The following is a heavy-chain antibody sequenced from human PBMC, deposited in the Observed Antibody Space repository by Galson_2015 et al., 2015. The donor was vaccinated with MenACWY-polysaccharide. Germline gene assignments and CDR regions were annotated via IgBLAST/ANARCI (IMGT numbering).Heavy chain of an antibody. V-gene: IGHV3-23*01. J-gene: IGHJ4*02. D-gene: IGHD6-19*01. CDR1: GFTFSSYA. Sequence: SLRLSCAASGFTFSSYAMSWVRQAPGKGLEWVSTISGSGSSTYYADSVKGRFTISRDSSKNTLYLQMNSLRAEDTAAYYCAKYGIAEAGSLRNHFDYWGQGTLVTVSS. CDR3: AKYGIAEAGSLRNHFDY. CDR2: ISGSGSST.